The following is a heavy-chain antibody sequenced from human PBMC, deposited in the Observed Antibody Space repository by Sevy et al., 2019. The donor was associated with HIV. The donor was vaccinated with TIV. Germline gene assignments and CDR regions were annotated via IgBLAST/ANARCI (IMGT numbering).Heavy chain of an antibody. CDR3: AKDRPGNRRRSYFDP. V-gene: IGHV3-23*01. D-gene: IGHD3-10*01. Sequence: GGSLRLSCAASGFTFSGYGMHWVRQPPEKGLEWVSAVSGSGDDTYYADSVKGRFTISRDNSKNTVDLQMNRLRREDTAIYYCAKDRPGNRRRSYFDPWGQGTLVTVSS. CDR1: GFTFSGYG. CDR2: VSGSGDDT. J-gene: IGHJ5*02.